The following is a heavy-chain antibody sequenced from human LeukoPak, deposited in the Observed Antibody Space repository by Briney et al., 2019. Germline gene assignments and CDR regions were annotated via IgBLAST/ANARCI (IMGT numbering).Heavy chain of an antibody. CDR1: GFTFSSYG. Sequence: PGGSLRLSCAASGFTFSSYGMHWVRQAPGKGLERVAVISYDGSNKYYADSVKGRFTISRDNSKNTLYLQMNSLRAEDTAVYYCAKDRSSSWYFDYWGQGTLVTVSS. CDR2: ISYDGSNK. D-gene: IGHD6-13*01. J-gene: IGHJ4*02. CDR3: AKDRSSSWYFDY. V-gene: IGHV3-30*18.